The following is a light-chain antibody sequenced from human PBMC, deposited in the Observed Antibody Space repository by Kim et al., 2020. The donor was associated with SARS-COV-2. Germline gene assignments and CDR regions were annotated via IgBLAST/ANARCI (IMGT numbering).Light chain of an antibody. CDR3: QQYNNWPLA. J-gene: IGKJ1*01. V-gene: IGKV3-15*01. CDR2: GAS. Sequence: VSPGERATLACRASQSVSSNLGWYQQKPGQAPRLLIYGASTRATGIPARFSGSGSGTEFTLTISSLQSEDFAVYYCQQYNNWPLAFGQGTKVDIK. CDR1: QSVSSN.